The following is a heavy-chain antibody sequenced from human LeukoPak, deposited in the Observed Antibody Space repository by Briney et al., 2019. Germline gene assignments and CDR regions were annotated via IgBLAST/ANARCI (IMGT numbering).Heavy chain of an antibody. V-gene: IGHV3-11*04. D-gene: IGHD2-2*01. CDR3: ARDKYYCSSTSCYNWFDP. CDR2: ISSSGSTI. Sequence: GVALRLSCAASGFTFSDYYMSWIRQAPGKGLEGVSYISSSGSTIYYADSAKGRFTISRDNAKNSLYLQMNSLRAEDTAVYYCARDKYYCSSTSCYNWFDPWGQGTLVTVSS. J-gene: IGHJ5*02. CDR1: GFTFSDYY.